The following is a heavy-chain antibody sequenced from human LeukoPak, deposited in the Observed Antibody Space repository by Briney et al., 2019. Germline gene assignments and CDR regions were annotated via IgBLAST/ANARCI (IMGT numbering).Heavy chain of an antibody. CDR3: ARDPNGDYIGAFDM. Sequence: GWSLRLSCTVSGFTFSNYAMTWVRQAPGKGLECVSSIRGSDGGTHYAGSVKGRFTISRDNSKNTLFLQMNSLRGEDTAIYYCARDPNGDYIGAFDMGGPGKMVTVSS. V-gene: IGHV3-23*01. D-gene: IGHD4-17*01. CDR1: GFTFSNYA. J-gene: IGHJ3*02. CDR2: IRGSDGGT.